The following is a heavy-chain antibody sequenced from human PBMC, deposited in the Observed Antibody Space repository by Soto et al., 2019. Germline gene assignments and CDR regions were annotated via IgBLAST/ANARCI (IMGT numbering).Heavy chain of an antibody. V-gene: IGHV1-18*01. CDR3: ARDRYSSSWSHYYGMDV. CDR2: ISAYNGNT. Sequence: EASVKVSCKASGYTFTSYGISWVRQAPGQGLEWMGWISAYNGNTNYAQKLQGRVTMTTDTSTSTAYMELRSLRSDDTAVYYCARDRYSSSWSHYYGMDVWGQGTTVTVSS. D-gene: IGHD6-13*01. J-gene: IGHJ6*02. CDR1: GYTFTSYG.